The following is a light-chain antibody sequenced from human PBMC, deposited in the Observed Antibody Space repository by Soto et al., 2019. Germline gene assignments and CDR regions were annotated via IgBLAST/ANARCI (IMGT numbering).Light chain of an antibody. Sequence: QSVLTQPPSVSEAPRQRVTISCYGSSSNIGKNAVNWYHQLPGKSPKLLIYYDDLRPLRVSDRFSGSKSGTSASLAISGLQSEDEAEYYCATWDDRLNGPVFGLGTKVTV. CDR1: SSNIGKNA. CDR3: ATWDDRLNGPV. J-gene: IGLJ1*01. CDR2: YDD. V-gene: IGLV1-36*01.